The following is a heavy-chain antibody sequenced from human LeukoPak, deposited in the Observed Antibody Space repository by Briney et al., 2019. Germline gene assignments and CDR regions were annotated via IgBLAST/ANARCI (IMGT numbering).Heavy chain of an antibody. Sequence: PSETLSLTCTVSGGYISSYYWSWIRQPPGEGLEWIGYVYYTGSTNYNPSLKSRVSISVDTSKNQFSLKLSSVTAADTAVYYCARGTSIAAAGSPYYYYYMDVWGKGTTVTISS. D-gene: IGHD6-13*01. CDR1: GGYISSYY. CDR2: VYYTGST. J-gene: IGHJ6*03. V-gene: IGHV4-59*01. CDR3: ARGTSIAAAGSPYYYYYMDV.